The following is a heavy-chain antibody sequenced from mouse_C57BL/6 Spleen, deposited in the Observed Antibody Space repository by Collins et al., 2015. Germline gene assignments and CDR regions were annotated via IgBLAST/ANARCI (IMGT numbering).Heavy chain of an antibody. CDR3: ARLGSYYYAMDY. Sequence: QIQLVQSGPELKKPGETVGISCKASGYTFTTAGMQWVQKMPGKGLKWIGWINTHSGVPKYAEDFKGRFAFSLETSASTAYLQISNLKNEDTATYFCARLGSYYYAMDYWGQGTSVTVSS. D-gene: IGHD3-1*01. J-gene: IGHJ4*01. V-gene: IGHV9-4*02. CDR1: GYTFTTAG. CDR2: INTHSGVP.